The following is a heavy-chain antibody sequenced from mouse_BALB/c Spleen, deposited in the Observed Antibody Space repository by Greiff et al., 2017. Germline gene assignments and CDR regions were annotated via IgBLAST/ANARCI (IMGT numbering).Heavy chain of an antibody. CDR2: IRLKSNNYAT. J-gene: IGHJ4*01. CDR1: GFTFSNYW. Sequence: EVKVEESGGGLVQPGGSMKLSCVASGFTFSNYWMNWVRQSPEKGLEWVAEIRLKSNNYATHYAVSVKGRFTISRDDSKSSVYLQMNNLRAEDTGIYYCTDAMDYWGQGTSVTVSA. CDR3: TDAMDY. V-gene: IGHV6-6*02.